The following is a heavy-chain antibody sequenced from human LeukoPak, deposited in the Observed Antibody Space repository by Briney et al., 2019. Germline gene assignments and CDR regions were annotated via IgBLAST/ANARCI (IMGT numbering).Heavy chain of an antibody. Sequence: ASVKVSCKAPGGTFSSYAISWVRQAPGQGLEWMGGIIPIFGTANYAQKFQGRVTITADESTSTAYMELSSLRSEDTAVYYCARSSGSRNWFDPWGQGTLVTVSS. CDR3: ARSSGSRNWFDP. D-gene: IGHD1-26*01. V-gene: IGHV1-69*01. CDR1: GGTFSSYA. CDR2: IIPIFGTA. J-gene: IGHJ5*02.